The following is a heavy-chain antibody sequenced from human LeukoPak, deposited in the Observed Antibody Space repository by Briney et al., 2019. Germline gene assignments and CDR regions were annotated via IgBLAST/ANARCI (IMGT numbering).Heavy chain of an antibody. CDR1: GYTFTSYG. V-gene: IGHV1-18*01. D-gene: IGHD6-13*01. CDR2: ISAYNGNT. CDR3: ARVTPLSSSWYGYYYYMDV. Sequence: ASVKVSCKASGYTFTSYGISWVRQAPGQGLEWMGWISAYNGNTNYAQKLQGRVTMTTDTSTSTAYMELRSLRSDDTAVYYCARVTPLSSSWYGYYYYMDVWGKGTTVTVSS. J-gene: IGHJ6*03.